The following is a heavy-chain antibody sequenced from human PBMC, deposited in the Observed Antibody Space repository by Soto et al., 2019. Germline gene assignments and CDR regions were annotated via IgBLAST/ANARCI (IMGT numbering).Heavy chain of an antibody. CDR2: IWYDGSNK. J-gene: IGHJ6*02. Sequence: QVQLVESGGGVVQPGRSLRLSCAASGFTFSSYGMHWVRQAPGKGLEWVAVIWYDGSNKYYADSVKGRFTISRDNSKNTLYLQMNSLRAEDTAVYYCARDLYGGSYYYYYGMDVWGQGTTVTVSS. CDR3: ARDLYGGSYYYYYGMDV. V-gene: IGHV3-33*01. CDR1: GFTFSSYG. D-gene: IGHD2-15*01.